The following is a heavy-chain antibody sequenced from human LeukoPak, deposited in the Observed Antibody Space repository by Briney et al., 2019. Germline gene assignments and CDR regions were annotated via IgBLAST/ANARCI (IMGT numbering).Heavy chain of an antibody. Sequence: GRSLRLSCAASGFIFTHYGFHWVRQAPGKGLEWVAVIGVDGTMKYYAEFVKGRFTISRDNSRNTLYLQMNSLRAEDTAVYYCVLVVVPAAVWHFDLWGRGTLVTVSS. CDR3: VLVVVPAAVWHFDL. CDR2: IGVDGTMK. V-gene: IGHV3-33*01. D-gene: IGHD2-2*01. J-gene: IGHJ2*01. CDR1: GFIFTHYG.